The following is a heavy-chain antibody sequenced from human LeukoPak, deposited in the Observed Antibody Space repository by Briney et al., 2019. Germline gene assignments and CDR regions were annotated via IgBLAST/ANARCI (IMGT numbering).Heavy chain of an antibody. CDR1: GFTFSSYA. J-gene: IGHJ1*01. D-gene: IGHD3-16*01. Sequence: GGSLRLSCAASGFTFSSYAMSWVRQAPGKGLEWVSVISGRGDSANYADSVKVRFTISRDNSKNTLYLQMNSLRPEDTALYYCATHTTTFMITLGGATRYFQHWGQGALVTVSS. CDR3: ATHTTTFMITLGGATRYFQH. V-gene: IGHV3-23*01. CDR2: ISGRGDSA.